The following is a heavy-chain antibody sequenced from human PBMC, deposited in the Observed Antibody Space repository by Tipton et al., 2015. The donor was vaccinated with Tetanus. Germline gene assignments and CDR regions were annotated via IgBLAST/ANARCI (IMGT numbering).Heavy chain of an antibody. V-gene: IGHV4-59*01. CDR1: GGSFSTYY. D-gene: IGHD6-13*01. CDR3: ARGGSSSSWSYYFDS. Sequence: TLSLTCTVYGGSFSTYYWSWIRQPPGKGLEWIGYIYYSGSTNYNPSLKSRVTISVDAPKNQFSLKLSSVTAADTAVYYCARGGSSSSWSYYFDSWGQGTLVTVSS. J-gene: IGHJ4*02. CDR2: IYYSGST.